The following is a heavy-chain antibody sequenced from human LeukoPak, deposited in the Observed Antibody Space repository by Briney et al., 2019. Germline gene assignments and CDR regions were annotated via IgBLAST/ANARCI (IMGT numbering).Heavy chain of an antibody. D-gene: IGHD3-16*02. V-gene: IGHV3-21*01. CDR3: ASYYVWGSYRPLY. Sequence: PGGSLRLSCAASGFTFRNYVIHWVRQAPGKGLKWVSSISSSSSYIYYADSVKGRFTISRDNAKNSLYLQMNSLRAEDTAVYYCASYYVWGSYRPLYWGQGTLVTVSS. CDR2: ISSSSSYI. J-gene: IGHJ4*02. CDR1: GFTFRNYV.